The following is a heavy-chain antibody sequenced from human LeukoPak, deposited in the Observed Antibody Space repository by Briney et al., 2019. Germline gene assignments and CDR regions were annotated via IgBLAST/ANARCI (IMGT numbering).Heavy chain of an antibody. Sequence: PGGSLRLSCAASGFTFSNAWMSWVRQAPGKGLEWVGRIKSKTDGGTTDYAAPVKGRFTISRDDSKNTLYLQMNSLKTEDTAVYYCTTDRYYYDSSGYYFPDYWGQGTLVTVSS. CDR1: GFTFSNAW. J-gene: IGHJ4*02. D-gene: IGHD3-22*01. CDR2: IKSKTDGGTT. CDR3: TTDRYYYDSSGYYFPDY. V-gene: IGHV3-15*01.